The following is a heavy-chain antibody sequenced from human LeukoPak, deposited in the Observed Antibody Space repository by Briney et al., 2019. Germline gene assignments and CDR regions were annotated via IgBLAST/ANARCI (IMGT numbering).Heavy chain of an antibody. CDR3: AKDQGAVAGSFDY. CDR2: ISYDGSNK. J-gene: IGHJ4*02. D-gene: IGHD6-19*01. CDR1: GFTFSSYG. V-gene: IGHV3-30*18. Sequence: GGSLRLSCAASGFTFSSYGMHWVRQAPGKGLEWVAVISYDGSNKYYADSVKGRFTISRDNSKNTLYLQMNSLRAEDTAAYYCAKDQGAVAGSFDYWGQGTLVTVSS.